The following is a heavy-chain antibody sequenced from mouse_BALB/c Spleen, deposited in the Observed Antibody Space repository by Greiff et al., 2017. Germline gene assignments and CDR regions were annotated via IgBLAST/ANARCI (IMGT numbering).Heavy chain of an antibody. CDR1: GFTFSSYG. V-gene: IGHV5-6*01. J-gene: IGHJ2*01. D-gene: IGHD2-1*01. CDR2: ISSGGSYT. Sequence: EVQVVESGGDLVKPGGSLKLSCAASGFTFSSYGMSWVRQTPDKRLEWVATISSGGSYTYYPDSVKGRFTISRDNAKNTLYLQMSSLKSEDTAMYYCARHEAEYGNYFYFDYWGQGTTLTVSS. CDR3: ARHEAEYGNYFYFDY.